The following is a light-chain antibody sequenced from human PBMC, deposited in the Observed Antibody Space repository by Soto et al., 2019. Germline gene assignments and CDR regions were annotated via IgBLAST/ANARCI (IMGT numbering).Light chain of an antibody. CDR2: DVS. CDR3: SSYAGTYIV. CDR1: SSDFGGYDY. J-gene: IGLJ1*01. Sequence: QSALTQPPSASGSPGQSVAISCTCTSSDFGGYDYVSWYQQHPGKAPKLMIYDVSKRPSGVPDRFSGSKSGNTASLTVSGLQAEDEADYYCSSYAGTYIVFGTG. V-gene: IGLV2-8*01.